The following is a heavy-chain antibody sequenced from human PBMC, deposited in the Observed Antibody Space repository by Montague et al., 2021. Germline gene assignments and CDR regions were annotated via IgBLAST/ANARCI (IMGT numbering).Heavy chain of an antibody. Sequence: SETLSLTCAVSGGSVSSPDWWSWVRQAPGTGLEWIGDIYHNGNTNFNPSLKSRVTISVDKSKNQFSLQLTSVTAADTAVYYCATWPAYSTTWYYFDSWGQGTQVIVSS. V-gene: IGHV4-4*02. CDR1: GGSVSSPDW. CDR3: ATWPAYSTTWYYFDS. J-gene: IGHJ4*02. D-gene: IGHD2/OR15-2a*01. CDR2: IYHNGNT.